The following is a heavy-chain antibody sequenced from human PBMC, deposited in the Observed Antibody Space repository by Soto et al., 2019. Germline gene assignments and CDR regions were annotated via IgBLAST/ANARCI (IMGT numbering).Heavy chain of an antibody. J-gene: IGHJ5*02. CDR2: IHHSGTT. CDR1: GDSVSSSSYY. V-gene: IGHV4-31*03. CDR3: ASGLGYKA. D-gene: IGHD5-12*01. Sequence: QVQLQESGPGLVKPSQTLSLTCTVSGDSVSSSSYYWSRIRQHPGKGLEWIGYIHHSGTTYYNPSLKSRITLSVDTSKNQFSLRLSSVTAADTAVYYCASGLGYKAWGQGTLVTVSS.